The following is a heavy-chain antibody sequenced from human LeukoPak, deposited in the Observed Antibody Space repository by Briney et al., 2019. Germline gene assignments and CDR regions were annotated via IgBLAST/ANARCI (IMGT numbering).Heavy chain of an antibody. CDR1: GFTFSSYA. V-gene: IGHV3-23*01. J-gene: IGHJ4*02. Sequence: GGSLRLSCAASGFTFSSYAMSWVREAPGKGREWVSDISGRGGSTYYADSVKGRFTISRDNSKNTVYLQMNSLRAEDTAVYYCAKLTRMTTNFFDYWGQGTLVTVSS. CDR2: ISGRGGST. D-gene: IGHD4-11*01. CDR3: AKLTRMTTNFFDY.